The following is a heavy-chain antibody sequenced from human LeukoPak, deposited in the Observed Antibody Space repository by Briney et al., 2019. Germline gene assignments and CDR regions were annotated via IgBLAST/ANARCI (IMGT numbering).Heavy chain of an antibody. Sequence: PSETLSLPCTVSGGSISSGDYYWSWIRQPPGKGLEWIGYIYYSGSTYYNPSLKSRVTISVDTSKNQFSLKLSSVTAADTAVYYCARGFRYCSSTSCYPYFDYWGQGTLVTVSS. CDR3: ARGFRYCSSTSCYPYFDY. CDR2: IYYSGST. V-gene: IGHV4-30-4*08. J-gene: IGHJ4*02. CDR1: GGSISSGDYY. D-gene: IGHD2-2*01.